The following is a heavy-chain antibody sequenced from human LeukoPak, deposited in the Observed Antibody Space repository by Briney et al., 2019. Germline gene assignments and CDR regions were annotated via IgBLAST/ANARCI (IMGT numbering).Heavy chain of an antibody. Sequence: SETLSLTCTVSGGSVSSSTDSWGWIRQPPGKGLEWIGSIYYSGSTYYNPSLTSRVTISVDTSKNQFSLKLSSVTAADTAVYYCASAGYSSSWSWFDPWGQGTLVTVSS. J-gene: IGHJ5*02. CDR2: IYYSGST. D-gene: IGHD6-13*01. V-gene: IGHV4-39*07. CDR3: ASAGYSSSWSWFDP. CDR1: GGSVSSSTDS.